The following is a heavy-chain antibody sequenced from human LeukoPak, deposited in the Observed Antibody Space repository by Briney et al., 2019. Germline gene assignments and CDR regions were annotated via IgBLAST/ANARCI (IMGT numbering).Heavy chain of an antibody. Sequence: SETLSLTCTVSGYSISSGYYWGWIRQPPGKGLEWIGSIYHSGSTYYHPSLKSRVTISVDTSKNQFVLKLSSVTAADTAVYYCARNGYMDVWGKGTTVTVSS. CDR3: ARNGYMDV. D-gene: IGHD2-8*01. J-gene: IGHJ6*03. CDR2: IYHSGST. V-gene: IGHV4-38-2*02. CDR1: GYSISSGYY.